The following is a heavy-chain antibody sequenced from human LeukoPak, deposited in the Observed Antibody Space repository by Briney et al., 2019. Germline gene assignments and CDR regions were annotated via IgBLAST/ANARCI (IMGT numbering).Heavy chain of an antibody. CDR2: IWYDGSNK. CDR1: GFTFSSYG. Sequence: GGSLRLSCAASGFTFSSYGMHWVRKAPGKGLEWVAVIWYDGSNKYYADSVKGRFTISRDNSKNTLYLQMNSLRAEDTAVYYCARDPTRVVVPAAPDYWGQGTLVTVSS. D-gene: IGHD2-2*01. J-gene: IGHJ4*02. V-gene: IGHV3-33*01. CDR3: ARDPTRVVVPAAPDY.